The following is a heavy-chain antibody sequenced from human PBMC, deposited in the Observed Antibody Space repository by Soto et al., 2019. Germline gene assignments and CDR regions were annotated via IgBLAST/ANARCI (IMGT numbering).Heavy chain of an antibody. V-gene: IGHV1-3*01. Sequence: ASVKVSCKASGYTFTSYAMHWVRQAPGQRLEWMGWINAGNGNTKYSQKFQGRVTITRDTSASTAYMELSSLRSEDTAVYYCARVGEACGGSCYSIHIDYWGQGTLVTVSS. CDR1: GYTFTSYA. CDR2: INAGNGNT. CDR3: ARVGEACGGSCYSIHIDY. J-gene: IGHJ4*02. D-gene: IGHD2-15*01.